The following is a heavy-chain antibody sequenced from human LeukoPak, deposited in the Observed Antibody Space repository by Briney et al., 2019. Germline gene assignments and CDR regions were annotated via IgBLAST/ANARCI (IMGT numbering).Heavy chain of an antibody. CDR1: GFTLSSNY. V-gene: IGHV3-53*01. D-gene: IGHD2-8*01. CDR3: ASLMVYAIRDYYYGMDV. J-gene: IGHJ6*02. CDR2: IYSGGST. Sequence: GGSLRLSCAASGFTLSSNYMSWVRQAPGKGLEWVSVIYSGGSTYYADSVKGRFTISRDNSKNTLYLQMNSLRAEDTAVYYCASLMVYAIRDYYYGMDVWGQGTTVTVSS.